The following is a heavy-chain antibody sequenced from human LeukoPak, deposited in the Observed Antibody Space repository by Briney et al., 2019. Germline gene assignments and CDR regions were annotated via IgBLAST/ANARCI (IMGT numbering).Heavy chain of an antibody. D-gene: IGHD5-18*01. Sequence: PSETLSLTCAVSGGSISSRNWWRWVRQPPGKGLEWIGEIHHSGSTNYNPSLKSRVTISVDNSKNQFSLKLSSVTAADTAVYYCARDIRYSYGHDYWGQGTLVTVSS. CDR3: ARDIRYSYGHDY. CDR2: IHHSGST. CDR1: GGSISSRNW. V-gene: IGHV4-4*02. J-gene: IGHJ4*02.